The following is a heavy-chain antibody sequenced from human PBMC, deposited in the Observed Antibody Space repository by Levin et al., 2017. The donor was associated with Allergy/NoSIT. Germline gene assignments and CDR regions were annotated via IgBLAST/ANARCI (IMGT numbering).Heavy chain of an antibody. CDR1: GFTFSNSW. J-gene: IGHJ6*02. Sequence: GGSLRLSCVASGFTFSNSWMHWVRQAPGKGLVWVSRIHGDGSGTTYADSVKGRFTISRDNAKNTLYLQMSSLRVDDTAVYFCARDYYYSLDVWDQGTTVTVSS. CDR3: ARDYYYSLDV. V-gene: IGHV3-74*03. CDR2: IHGDGSGT.